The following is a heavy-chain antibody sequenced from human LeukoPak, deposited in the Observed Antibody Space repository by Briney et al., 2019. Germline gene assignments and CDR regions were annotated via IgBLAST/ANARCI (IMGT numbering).Heavy chain of an antibody. V-gene: IGHV3-21*01. CDR2: ISSSSSYI. D-gene: IGHD6-19*01. Sequence: GGSLRLSCAASGFTFSSYSMNWVRQAPGKGLEWVSSISSSSSYIYYADSVKGRFTISRDNAKNSLYLQMNSLRAEDTAVYYCARAVSGWPPRDCWGQGTLVTVSS. J-gene: IGHJ4*02. CDR3: ARAVSGWPPRDC. CDR1: GFTFSSYS.